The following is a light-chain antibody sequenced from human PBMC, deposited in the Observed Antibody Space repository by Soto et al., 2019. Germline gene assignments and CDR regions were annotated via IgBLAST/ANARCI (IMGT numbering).Light chain of an antibody. J-gene: IGLJ2*01. CDR2: EVS. CDR3: SSYTSSSTWV. V-gene: IGLV2-14*01. Sequence: QSALTQPASVSVSPGQSITISCTGTSSDVGGYNYVSWYQQHPGKAPKLMIYEVSNRPAGVSNRFSGSKSGNTASLTISGLQAEDEADYSCSSYTSSSTWVFGGGTKLTVL. CDR1: SSDVGGYNY.